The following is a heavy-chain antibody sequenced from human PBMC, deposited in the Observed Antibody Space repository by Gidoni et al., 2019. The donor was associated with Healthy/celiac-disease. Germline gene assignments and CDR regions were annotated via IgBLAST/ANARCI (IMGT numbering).Heavy chain of an antibody. CDR2: ISGSGGST. Sequence: EVQLLESGGGLVQPGGSLRLSCAASGFTFSSYAMSWVRQAPGKGLEWVSAISGSGGSTYYADSVKGRFTISRDNSKNTLYLQMNSLRAEDTAVYYCAKDTPFIEMATIASDYWGQGTLVTVSS. CDR3: AKDTPFIEMATIASDY. D-gene: IGHD5-12*01. V-gene: IGHV3-23*01. J-gene: IGHJ4*02. CDR1: GFTFSSYA.